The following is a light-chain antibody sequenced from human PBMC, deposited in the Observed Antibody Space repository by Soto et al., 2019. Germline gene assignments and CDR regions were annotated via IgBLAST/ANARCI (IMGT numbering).Light chain of an antibody. J-gene: IGKJ2*01. V-gene: IGKV1-5*03. CDR1: QSISAW. CDR2: KAS. Sequence: DIQMTQSPSTLSASVGDRVTITCRASQSISAWLAWYQQKPGKAPKLLIYKASSLESGVPSRFSGSGSGTEFTSTITSLQPDDFATYYCQQYDSYAYTFGQGTTL. CDR3: QQYDSYAYT.